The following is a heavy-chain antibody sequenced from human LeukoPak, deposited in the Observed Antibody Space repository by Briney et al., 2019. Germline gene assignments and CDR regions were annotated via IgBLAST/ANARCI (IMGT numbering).Heavy chain of an antibody. J-gene: IGHJ4*02. D-gene: IGHD6-13*01. CDR3: AREGGEQQLVTYYFDY. V-gene: IGHV4-34*01. CDR1: GGSFGGYY. Sequence: SETLSLTCAVYGGSFGGYYWSWIRQPPGKGLEWIGEINHSGSTNYNPSLKSRVTISVDTSKNQFSLKLSSVTAADTAVYYCAREGGEQQLVTYYFDYWGQGTLVTVSS. CDR2: INHSGST.